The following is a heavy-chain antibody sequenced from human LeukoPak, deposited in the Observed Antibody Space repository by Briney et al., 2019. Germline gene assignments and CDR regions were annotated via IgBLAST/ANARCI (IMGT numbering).Heavy chain of an antibody. CDR2: IYHSGST. D-gene: IGHD3-22*01. Sequence: PSETLSLTCAVSGYSISSGYYWGWIRQPPGKGLEWIGSIYHSGSTYYNPSLKSRVTISVDTSKNQFSLKLSSVTAADTAVYYCARHPTYYYDSSGYSRGYFDYWGQGTLVTVSS. CDR3: ARHPTYYYDSSGYSRGYFDY. J-gene: IGHJ4*02. V-gene: IGHV4-38-2*01. CDR1: GYSISSGYY.